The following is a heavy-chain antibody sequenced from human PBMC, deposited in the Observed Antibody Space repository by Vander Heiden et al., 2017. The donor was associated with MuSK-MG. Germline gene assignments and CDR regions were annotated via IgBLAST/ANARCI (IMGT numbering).Heavy chain of an antibody. D-gene: IGHD3-10*01. CDR3: AREWFGAVMDAFDI. CDR2: IYTSGST. J-gene: IGHJ3*02. Sequence: QVQLQESGPGLVKPSQTLSLTCTVSGGSISSGSYYWSWIRQPAGKGLEWIGRIYTSGSTNYNPSLKSRVTISVDTSKNQFSLKLSSVTAADTAVYYCAREWFGAVMDAFDIWGQGTMVTVSS. V-gene: IGHV4-61*02. CDR1: GGSISSGSYY.